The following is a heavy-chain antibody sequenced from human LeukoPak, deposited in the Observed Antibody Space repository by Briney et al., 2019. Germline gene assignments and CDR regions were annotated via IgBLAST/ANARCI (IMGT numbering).Heavy chain of an antibody. CDR1: GFTFSRYA. Sequence: PGGSLRLSCAASGFTFSRYAMNWVRQAPGKGLVWVSRINPDGSSTRYADSVKGRFTISRDNARNTLHLQMDSLRAEDTAVYYCASVHHWGQGTLVTVSS. CDR3: ASVHH. CDR2: INPDGSST. V-gene: IGHV3-74*01. J-gene: IGHJ1*01.